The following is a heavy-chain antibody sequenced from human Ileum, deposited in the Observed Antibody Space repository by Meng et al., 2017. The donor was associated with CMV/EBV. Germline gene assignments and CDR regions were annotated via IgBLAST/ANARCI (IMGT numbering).Heavy chain of an antibody. Sequence: GESLKISCAASGFTVNTFAMAWVRQAPGKGLEWVSSIYYSGATYYADSVKGRFTISRDSSKNALYLQVDSLRVEDTAVHYCARGVNYGSHYHAFEILGQGTMATVSS. CDR3: ARGVNYGSHYHAFEI. J-gene: IGHJ3*02. V-gene: IGHV3-23*01. D-gene: IGHD4/OR15-4a*01. CDR2: IYYSGAT. CDR1: GFTVNTFA.